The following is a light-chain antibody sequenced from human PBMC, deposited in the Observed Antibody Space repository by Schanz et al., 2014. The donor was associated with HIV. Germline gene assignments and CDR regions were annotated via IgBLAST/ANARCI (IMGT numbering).Light chain of an antibody. J-gene: IGLJ2*01. CDR2: DVD. V-gene: IGLV2-14*01. CDR3: TSYAGSNVLGI. CDR1: SSDVGGYKY. Sequence: QSALTQPASVSGSPGQSITISCTGTSSDVGGYKYVSWYQQYPGKAPKLIIFDVDNRPSGVSWRFSASKSGNTASLTISGLQAEDEADYYCTSYAGSNVLGIFGGGTKLTVL.